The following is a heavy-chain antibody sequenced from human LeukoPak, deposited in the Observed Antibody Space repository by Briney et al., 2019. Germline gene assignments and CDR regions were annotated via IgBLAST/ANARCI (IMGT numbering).Heavy chain of an antibody. D-gene: IGHD1-26*01. CDR1: GFTFSSYA. CDR3: AREVGIRGHFDY. J-gene: IGHJ4*02. CDR2: INGGGVNT. V-gene: IGHV3-23*01. Sequence: GGSLRLSCAASGFTFSSYAMSWVRQAPGKGLEWVSTINGGGVNTHYADSVGGRFTISRDNSKNTVFLQMNSLRAEDTAVYYCAREVGIRGHFDYWGRGTPVTVSS.